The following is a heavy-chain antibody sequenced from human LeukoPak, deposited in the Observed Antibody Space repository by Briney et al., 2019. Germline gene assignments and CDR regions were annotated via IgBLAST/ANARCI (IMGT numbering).Heavy chain of an antibody. CDR2: ISGSGGST. J-gene: IGHJ4*02. V-gene: IGHV3-23*01. Sequence: GGSLRLSCAASGFTFSSYAMSWVRQAPGKGLEWVSAISGSGGSTYYADSVKGRFTISRDNSKNTLYLQMNSLRAEDTAVYYCAKELRYFDWLSGSSLFDYWGQGTLVTVSS. CDR3: AKELRYFDWLSGSSLFDY. D-gene: IGHD3-9*01. CDR1: GFTFSSYA.